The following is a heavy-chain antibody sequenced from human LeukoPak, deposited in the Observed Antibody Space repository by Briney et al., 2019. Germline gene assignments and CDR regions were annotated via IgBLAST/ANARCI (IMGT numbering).Heavy chain of an antibody. V-gene: IGHV4-59*01. Sequence: SETLSLTCTVSGGSISSYYWSWIRQPPGKGLEWVGHIYYSGSTNYNPSLKRRVTISVHTSKNQFSLKLSSVTAADTAVYYCARDLIMTTVTRLYYYGMDVWGQGTTVTVSS. CDR2: IYYSGST. CDR3: ARDLIMTTVTRLYYYGMDV. J-gene: IGHJ6*02. D-gene: IGHD4-17*01. CDR1: GGSISSYY.